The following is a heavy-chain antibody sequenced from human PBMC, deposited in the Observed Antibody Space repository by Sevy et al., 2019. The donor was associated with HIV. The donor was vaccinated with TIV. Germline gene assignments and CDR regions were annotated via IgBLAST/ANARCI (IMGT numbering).Heavy chain of an antibody. CDR3: TRVDYYDTSGSHY. V-gene: IGHV3-21*01. CDR1: GFTFRDYS. J-gene: IGHJ4*02. CDR2: ISSGSSYK. D-gene: IGHD3-22*01. Sequence: GGSLRLSCEASGFTFRDYSMNWVRQAPGKGLECVSSISSGSSYKKYGDSVKGRFTISRDNAKNSLYLQLNSLRAEDTAVYYCTRVDYYDTSGSHYWGQGTLVTVSS.